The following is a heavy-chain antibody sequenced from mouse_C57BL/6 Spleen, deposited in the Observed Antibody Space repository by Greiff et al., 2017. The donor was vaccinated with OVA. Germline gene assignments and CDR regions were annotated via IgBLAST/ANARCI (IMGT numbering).Heavy chain of an antibody. CDR2: IYPGSGNT. CDR1: GYSFTSYY. J-gene: IGHJ2*01. Sequence: QVQLKESGPELVKPGASVKISCKASGYSFTSYYIHWVKQRPGQGLEWIGWIYPGSGNTKYNEKFKGKATLTADTSSSTAYMQLSSLTSEDSAVYYCSVGRGFDYWGQGTTLTVSS. CDR3: SVGRGFDY. V-gene: IGHV1-66*01.